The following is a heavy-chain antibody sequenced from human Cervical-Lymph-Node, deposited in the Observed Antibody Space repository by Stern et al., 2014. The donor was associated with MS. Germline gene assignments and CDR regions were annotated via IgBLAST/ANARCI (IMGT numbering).Heavy chain of an antibody. D-gene: IGHD3-3*01. V-gene: IGHV1-2*02. CDR2: INPQTGGT. Sequence: QMQLVQSGAEVKKPGASVKVSCKTSGYIFTGYYIHWVRQAPGQGLEWMAWINPQTGGTNYAQKFQGRVTMSRDTSISTAYVELSSLTSDDTAVYYCARDQRGITIFGVVTDYYYLGMDVWGQGTTVTVSS. CDR3: ARDQRGITIFGVVTDYYYLGMDV. J-gene: IGHJ6*02. CDR1: GYIFTGYY.